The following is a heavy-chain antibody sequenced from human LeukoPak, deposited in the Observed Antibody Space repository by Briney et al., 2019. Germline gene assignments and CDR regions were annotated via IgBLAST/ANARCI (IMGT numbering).Heavy chain of an antibody. V-gene: IGHV3-7*05. CDR2: INQDESEK. CDR3: ARYRSITV. D-gene: IGHD1-14*01. Sequence: GGSLRLSCAASGFTFSNYWMSWVRQAPGKGREWVANINQDESEKYYVDSVKGRFTISRENAKNSLYLQMNSLRAEDTAVNYCARYRSITVWGQGTMVTVSS. CDR1: GFTFSNYW. J-gene: IGHJ3*01.